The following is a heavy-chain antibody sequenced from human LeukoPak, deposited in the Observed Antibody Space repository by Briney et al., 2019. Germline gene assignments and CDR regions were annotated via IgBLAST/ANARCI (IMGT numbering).Heavy chain of an antibody. Sequence: ASVKVSCKTSGYTFTELSMQWVRQAPGKGLERMGGFDPEEGETIYAQKFQGRATMTADTSTDTAYMELSSLRSEDTAVYYCATGYRCSSSNCYGYYYYYMVVWGKGTTVTVSS. J-gene: IGHJ6*03. V-gene: IGHV1-24*01. CDR1: GYTFTELS. CDR3: ATGYRCSSSNCYGYYYYYMVV. CDR2: FDPEEGET. D-gene: IGHD2-2*01.